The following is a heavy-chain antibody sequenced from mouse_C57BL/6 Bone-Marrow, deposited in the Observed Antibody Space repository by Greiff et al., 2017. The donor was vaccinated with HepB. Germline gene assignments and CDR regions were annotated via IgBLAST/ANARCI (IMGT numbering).Heavy chain of an antibody. CDR3: ASEGNPYYYAMDY. J-gene: IGHJ4*01. D-gene: IGHD2-1*01. Sequence: QVQLKQPGAELVKPGASVKLSCKASGYTFTSYWMHWVKQRPGQGLEWIGMIHPNSGSTNYNEKFKSKATLTVDKSSSTAYMQLSSLTSEDSAVYYCASEGNPYYYAMDYWGQGTSVTVSS. CDR1: GYTFTSYW. V-gene: IGHV1-64*01. CDR2: IHPNSGST.